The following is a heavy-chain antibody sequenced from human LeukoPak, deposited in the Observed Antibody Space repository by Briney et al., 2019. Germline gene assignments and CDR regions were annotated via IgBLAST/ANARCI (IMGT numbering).Heavy chain of an antibody. CDR2: IKQDGSEK. Sequence: GGSLRLSCAASGFTFSSYWMSWVRQAPGKGLEWVANIKQDGSEKYYVDSVKGRFTISRDNAKNSLYLQMNSLRAEDTAVYYCAKDASAAMMGDFDYWGQGTLVTVSS. D-gene: IGHD2-2*01. V-gene: IGHV3-7*01. J-gene: IGHJ4*02. CDR1: GFTFSSYW. CDR3: AKDASAAMMGDFDY.